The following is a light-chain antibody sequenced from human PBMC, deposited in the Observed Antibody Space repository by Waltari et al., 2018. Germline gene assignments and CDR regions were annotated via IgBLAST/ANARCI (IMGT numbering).Light chain of an antibody. CDR1: SNDVGVYNY. J-gene: IGLJ3*02. CDR2: EVT. CDR3: SSYTASSTWV. V-gene: IGLV2-14*01. Sequence: QSALTQPASVSGSLGQSISISCSGTSNDVGVYNYVSWFQQCPGKAPKLFIYEVTNRPSGISNRFSGPKSGNTASLTISGLQADDEADYYCSSYTASSTWVFGGGTKLTVL.